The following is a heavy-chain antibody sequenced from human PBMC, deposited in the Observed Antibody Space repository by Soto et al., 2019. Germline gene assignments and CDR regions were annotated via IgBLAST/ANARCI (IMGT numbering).Heavy chain of an antibody. D-gene: IGHD2-21*01. J-gene: IGHJ2*01. V-gene: IGHV3-23*01. CDR3: ARKVVGSTSRPDYWYFDL. CDR2: ISGGGDAT. Sequence: EVQLLESGGDSVQPGGPVSLSCAGSGFTFINYAMNWVRQAPGKGLEWVSTISGGGDATFFADSVRGRFTFSRDNSKNTVTLQMNSLGVDDTAVYYCARKVVGSTSRPDYWYFDLWGRCTLVTVSS. CDR1: GFTFINYA.